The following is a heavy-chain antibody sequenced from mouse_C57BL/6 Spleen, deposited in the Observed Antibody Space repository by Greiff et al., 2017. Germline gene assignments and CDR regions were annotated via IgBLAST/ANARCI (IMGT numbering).Heavy chain of an antibody. CDR2: ISDGGSYT. Sequence: EVQVVEPGGGLVKPGGSLKLSCAASGFTFSSYAMSWVRQTPEKRLEWVATISDGGSYTYYPDNVKGRFTISRDNAKNNLYLQLSHLKSEDTAMYYCARDLLRGAMDYWGQGTSVTVSS. D-gene: IGHD1-1*01. J-gene: IGHJ4*01. CDR3: ARDLLRGAMDY. V-gene: IGHV5-4*01. CDR1: GFTFSSYA.